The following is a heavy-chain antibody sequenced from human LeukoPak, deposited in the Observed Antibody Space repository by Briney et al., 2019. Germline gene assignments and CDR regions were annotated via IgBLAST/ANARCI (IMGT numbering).Heavy chain of an antibody. Sequence: ASVKVSCKASGYTFTSYGISWVRQAPGQGLEWMGWISAYNGNTNYAQKLQGRVTMTTDTSTSTAYMELRSLRSDDTAVYYCAKGTMVRGVIFDIDYWGQGTLLTVSS. CDR3: AKGTMVRGVIFDIDY. V-gene: IGHV1-18*01. CDR2: ISAYNGNT. J-gene: IGHJ4*02. D-gene: IGHD3-10*01. CDR1: GYTFTSYG.